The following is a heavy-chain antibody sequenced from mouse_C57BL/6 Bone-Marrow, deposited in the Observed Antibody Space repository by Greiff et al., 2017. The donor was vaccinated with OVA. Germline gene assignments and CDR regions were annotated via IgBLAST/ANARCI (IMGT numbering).Heavy chain of an antibody. D-gene: IGHD1-1*01. Sequence: VQLQQSGPGLVKPSQSLSLTCSVTGYSITSGYYWNWIRQFPGNKLEWMGYISYDGSNNYNPSLKNRISITRDTSKNQFFLKLNSVTTEDTATYYCARDRITTVPGFAYWGQGTLVTVSA. V-gene: IGHV3-6*01. CDR1: GYSITSGYY. J-gene: IGHJ3*01. CDR3: ARDRITTVPGFAY. CDR2: ISYDGSN.